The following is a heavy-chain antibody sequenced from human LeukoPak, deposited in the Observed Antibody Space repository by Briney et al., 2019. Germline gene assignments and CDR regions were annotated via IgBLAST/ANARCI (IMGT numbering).Heavy chain of an antibody. CDR2: IYPGDSDT. Sequence: GESLKISCEISGYTFTDYWIGWVRQMPGKGLEWMGVIYPGDSDTRYSPSFQGQVTISADKSITTAYLQWSNLKASDTAMYYCARRGDYHFDYWGQGTLVTVSS. D-gene: IGHD4-17*01. CDR3: ARRGDYHFDY. CDR1: GYTFTDYW. V-gene: IGHV5-51*01. J-gene: IGHJ4*02.